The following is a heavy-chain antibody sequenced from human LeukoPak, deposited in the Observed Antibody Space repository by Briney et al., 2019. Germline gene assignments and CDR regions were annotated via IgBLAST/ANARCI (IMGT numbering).Heavy chain of an antibody. CDR2: IIPILDVT. J-gene: IGHJ4*03. CDR1: GGTFTNYA. CDR3: ARGGGVDILTGFQY. Sequence: SVCVSCKASGGTFTNYAINWVRQAPGQGLEWMGRIIPILDVTNYAQKFQGRVTITADQSTSTAYMELSSLRSEDTAVYYCARGGGVDILTGFQYWGPGTLVTVSS. D-gene: IGHD3-9*01. V-gene: IGHV1-69*04.